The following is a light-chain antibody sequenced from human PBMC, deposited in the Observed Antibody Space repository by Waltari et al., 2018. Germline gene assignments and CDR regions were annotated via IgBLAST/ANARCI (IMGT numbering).Light chain of an antibody. J-gene: IGLJ2*01. CDR1: SLRSYY. CDR3: HSRDASGVAGS. CDR2: DKN. V-gene: IGLV3-19*01. Sequence: SSELTQDPAVSVAMGQTVRITCQGDSLRSYYASWYTQRPGQAPILVIYDKNNRPSGVPDRFSGSSSHNTGSLTITGAQAEDEASYYCHSRDASGVAGSFGGGTKLTVL.